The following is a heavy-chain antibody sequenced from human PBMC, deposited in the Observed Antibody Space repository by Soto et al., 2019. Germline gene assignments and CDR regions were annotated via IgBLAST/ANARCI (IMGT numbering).Heavy chain of an antibody. CDR3: ARDTIFGVVRLGMDV. Sequence: SETLSLTCTVSGGSVTNSSYYWSWIRHPAWRGLEWIGRIYTSGSTNYNPSLKSRVTMSVDTSKNQFSLKLSSVTAADTAVYYCARDTIFGVVRLGMDVWGQGTTVTVSS. D-gene: IGHD3-3*01. CDR1: GGSVTNSSYY. V-gene: IGHV4-61*02. J-gene: IGHJ6*02. CDR2: IYTSGST.